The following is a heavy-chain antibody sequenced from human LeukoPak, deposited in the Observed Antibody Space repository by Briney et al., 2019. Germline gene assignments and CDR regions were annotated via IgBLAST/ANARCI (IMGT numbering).Heavy chain of an antibody. J-gene: IGHJ3*02. D-gene: IGHD2-15*01. CDR3: AKEMVEHPDAFDI. CDR2: ISWNSGSI. CDR1: GFTFDDYA. V-gene: IGHV3-9*01. Sequence: PGGSLRLSCAASGFTFDDYAMHWVRHAPGKGLEWVSGISWNSGSIGYADSVKGRFTISRDNAKNSLYLQMNSLRAEDTALYYCAKEMVEHPDAFDIWGQGTMVTVSS.